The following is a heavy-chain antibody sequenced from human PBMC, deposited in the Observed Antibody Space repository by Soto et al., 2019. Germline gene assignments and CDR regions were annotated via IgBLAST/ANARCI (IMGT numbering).Heavy chain of an antibody. J-gene: IGHJ5*02. D-gene: IGHD1-20*01. CDR2: INHTGGT. CDR3: APSIKVLGLLIPPFDT. Sequence: SETLSLTCAVYGGSVNGYYWNWIRQPPGKGLEWIGEINHTGGTHYNPSLKSRVTMSVDTSKNQFSLRLSSVTAAETAIYYCAPSIKVLGLLIPPFDTWGQGTQVTVSS. CDR1: GGSVNGYY. V-gene: IGHV4-34*01.